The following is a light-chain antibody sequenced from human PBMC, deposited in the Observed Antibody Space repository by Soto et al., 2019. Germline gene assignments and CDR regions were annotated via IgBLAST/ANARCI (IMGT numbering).Light chain of an antibody. CDR3: QQHTNWPLT. J-gene: IGKJ4*01. V-gene: IGKV3-11*01. CDR1: QSVSYY. Sequence: EIVLTQSPGTLSLSPGERATLSCRASQSVSYYLAWYQQKPGQAPRLLIYGASSRATRIPDRFSGSGSGTDFTLTIGSLEPEDSAVYYCQQHTNWPLTFGGGTKVDIK. CDR2: GAS.